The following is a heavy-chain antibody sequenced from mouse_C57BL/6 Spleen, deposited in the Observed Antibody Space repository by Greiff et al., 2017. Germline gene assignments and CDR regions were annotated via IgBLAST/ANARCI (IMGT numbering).Heavy chain of an antibody. CDR2: INPNNGGT. CDR1: GYTFTDYY. D-gene: IGHD3-2*02. CDR3: ASSVLDY. V-gene: IGHV1-26*01. Sequence: EVQLQQSGPELVKPGASVKISCKASGYTFTDYYMNWVKQSHGKSLEWIGDINPNNGGTSYNQKFKGKATLTVDKSPSTAYMELRSLTSEVATVYYCASSVLDYWGQGTTLTVSS. J-gene: IGHJ2*01.